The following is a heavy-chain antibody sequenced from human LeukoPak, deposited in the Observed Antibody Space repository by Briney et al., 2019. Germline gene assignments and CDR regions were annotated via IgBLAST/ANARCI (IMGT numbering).Heavy chain of an antibody. V-gene: IGHV1-2*02. CDR3: ARDTAMDDILTAYDYFDS. J-gene: IGHJ4*02. CDR1: GYTFTGYY. D-gene: IGHD3-9*01. Sequence: GASVKVSCKASGYTFTGYYIHWVRQAPGQGLEWMGWINPNSGDTNYAQNLQGRVTMTRDTSITTAYMELSRLRSDDTAVYFCARDTAMDDILTAYDYFDSWGQGTLVTVSS. CDR2: INPNSGDT.